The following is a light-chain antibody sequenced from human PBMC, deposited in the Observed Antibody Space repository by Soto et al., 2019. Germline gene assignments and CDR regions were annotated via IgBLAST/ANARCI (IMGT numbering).Light chain of an antibody. CDR3: QEYIPWPPGM. CDR2: ETS. J-gene: IGKJ1*01. Sequence: DIVVTQSPATLSASPGERVTLSCRASQFVSSRLAWYQQRPGQVPRLLIYETSTRAPGISARVSGSGSGTEFTLTISSLQSEGFAVYYCQEYIPWPPGMFGPGTTVDIK. V-gene: IGKV3-15*01. CDR1: QFVSSR.